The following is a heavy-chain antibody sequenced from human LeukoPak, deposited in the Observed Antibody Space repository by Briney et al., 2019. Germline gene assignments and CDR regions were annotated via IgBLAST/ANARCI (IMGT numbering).Heavy chain of an antibody. CDR3: ARGYRYGFDY. J-gene: IGHJ4*02. V-gene: IGHV3-48*01. CDR1: GFTFSSYN. D-gene: IGHD5-18*01. Sequence: PGGSLRLSCAASGFTFSSYNMNWVRQAPGKGLEWVSYITTSSSTIYYADSVKGRFTISRDNAKNSLYLQMNSLRAEDTAVYYCARGYRYGFDYWGQGTLVTVSS. CDR2: ITTSSSTI.